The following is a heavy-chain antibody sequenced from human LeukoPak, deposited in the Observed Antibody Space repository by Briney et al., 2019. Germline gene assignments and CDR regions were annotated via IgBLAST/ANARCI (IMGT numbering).Heavy chain of an antibody. CDR1: GGSISSYY. Sequence: SETLSLTCTVSGGSISSYYWRWIRQPPGQGLEWIGYIFHSGTTNYNPSLKSRVTISVDTSKNQFSLKLSSVTAADTAVYYCARDRYIFAGPDAYYYMDVWGKGTTVTISS. CDR2: IFHSGTT. D-gene: IGHD5-18*01. J-gene: IGHJ6*03. CDR3: ARDRYIFAGPDAYYYMDV. V-gene: IGHV4-59*01.